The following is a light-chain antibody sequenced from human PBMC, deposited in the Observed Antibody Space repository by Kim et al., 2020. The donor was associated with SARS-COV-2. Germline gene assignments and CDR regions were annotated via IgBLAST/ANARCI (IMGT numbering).Light chain of an antibody. Sequence: DIQMTQSPSSLSASVGDRVTITCRASQGINNFVAWYQHRPGKAPRVLIYAASTLHSGVPSRFSGSGSGTDFTLTISSLQPEDVATYYCQKYNGAPWTFGQGTKVEVK. CDR1: QGINNF. CDR3: QKYNGAPWT. CDR2: AAS. V-gene: IGKV1-27*01. J-gene: IGKJ1*01.